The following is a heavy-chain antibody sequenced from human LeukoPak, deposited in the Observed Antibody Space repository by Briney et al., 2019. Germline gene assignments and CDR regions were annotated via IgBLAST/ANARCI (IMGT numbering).Heavy chain of an antibody. CDR2: ISWKSGSI. J-gene: IGHJ3*02. D-gene: IGHD5-18*01. CDR1: GFTFDDYA. V-gene: IGHV3-9*01. CDR3: ARARSSYGYGDAFDI. Sequence: GGSLRLSCVVSGFTFDDYAMYWVRQAPGKGLEWVSGISWKSGSIGYADSVKGRFTISRDNSKNTLYLQMNSLRAEDTAVYYCARARSSYGYGDAFDIWGQGTMVTVSS.